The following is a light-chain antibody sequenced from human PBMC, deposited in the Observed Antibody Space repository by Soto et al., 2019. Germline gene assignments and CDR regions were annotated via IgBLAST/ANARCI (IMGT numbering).Light chain of an antibody. V-gene: IGLV2-8*01. CDR1: SSDVGYYNY. CDR2: EVI. J-gene: IGLJ2*01. CDR3: SSYAGNNNVV. Sequence: QSALTQPPSASGSPGQSVTISCTGTSSDVGYYNYVSWYQQFPGKAPKLMIYEVIKPPSAVPDRFSGSKSGNTASLTVSGLQAEDEADYYCSSYAGNNNVVFGGGTKLTVL.